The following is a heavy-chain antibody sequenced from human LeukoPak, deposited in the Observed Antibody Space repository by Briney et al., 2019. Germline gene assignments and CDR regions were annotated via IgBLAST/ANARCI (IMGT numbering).Heavy chain of an antibody. J-gene: IGHJ6*03. V-gene: IGHV1-18*01. D-gene: IGHD3-16*01. CDR3: ARAVARLEKSYYYYMDV. CDR2: ISAYNGNT. CDR1: GYTFTSYG. Sequence: GASVKVSCKASGYTFTSYGISWGRQAPGQGLEWMGWISAYNGNTNYAQKLQGRVTMTTDTSTSTAYMELRSLRSDDTAAYYCARAVARLEKSYYYYMDVWGKGTTVTVSS.